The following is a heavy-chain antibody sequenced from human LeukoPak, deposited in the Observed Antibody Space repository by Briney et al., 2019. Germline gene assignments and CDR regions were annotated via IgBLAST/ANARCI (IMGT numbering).Heavy chain of an antibody. J-gene: IGHJ4*02. CDR1: GGSFSSYY. V-gene: IGHV4-59*01. Sequence: KPSETLSLTCTVSGGSFSSYYWSWIRQPPGKGLEWIGYIYYSGSTKYNPALKSRVTISIDSSKNQFSLNLISVTAADTAVYYCARGTVTMDYWGRGTLVTVSS. CDR2: IYYSGST. CDR3: ARGTVTMDY. D-gene: IGHD4-17*01.